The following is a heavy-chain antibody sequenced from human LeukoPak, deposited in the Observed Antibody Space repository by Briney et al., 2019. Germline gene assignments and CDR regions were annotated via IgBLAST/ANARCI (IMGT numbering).Heavy chain of an antibody. D-gene: IGHD2-21*01. J-gene: IGHJ3*02. CDR1: GYSISSGYY. V-gene: IGHV4-38-2*02. CDR2: IYHSGST. CDR3: ARDPPRHIVVVSRPDAFDI. Sequence: PSQTLSLTCTVSGYSISSGYYWGWIRQPPGKGLEWIGSIYHSGSTYYNPSLKSRVTISVDTSKNQFSLKLSSVTAADTAVYYCARDPPRHIVVVSRPDAFDIWGQGTMVTVSS.